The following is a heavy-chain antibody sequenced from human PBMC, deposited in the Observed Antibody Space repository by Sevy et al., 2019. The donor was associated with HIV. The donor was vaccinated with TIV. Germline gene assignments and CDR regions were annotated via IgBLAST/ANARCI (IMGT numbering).Heavy chain of an antibody. CDR3: ARWRGAQSEFDY. J-gene: IGHJ4*02. D-gene: IGHD3-3*01. CDR2: IKKDGSVK. V-gene: IGHV3-7*01. Sequence: GGSLRLSCAASGFTFSSYWMSWVRQAPGKGLEWVADIKKDGSVKLYADAVKGRFTISRDNAENSVDLQMKSLRAEDTAVYFCARWRGAQSEFDYWGQRTWVTVSS. CDR1: GFTFSSYW.